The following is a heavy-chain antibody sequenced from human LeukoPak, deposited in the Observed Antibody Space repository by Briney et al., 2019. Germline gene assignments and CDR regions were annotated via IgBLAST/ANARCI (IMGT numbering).Heavy chain of an antibody. CDR1: GYTFTSYN. Sequence: ASVKVSCKATGYTFTSYNINWVRQATGQGLEWMGWMNPNSGNTGYAQKFQGRVTMTRNTSISTAYMELSSLRSEDTAVYYGARGWASGSYRKSGFDYWGQGTLVTVSS. D-gene: IGHD3-10*01. CDR3: ARGWASGSYRKSGFDY. J-gene: IGHJ4*02. V-gene: IGHV1-8*01. CDR2: MNPNSGNT.